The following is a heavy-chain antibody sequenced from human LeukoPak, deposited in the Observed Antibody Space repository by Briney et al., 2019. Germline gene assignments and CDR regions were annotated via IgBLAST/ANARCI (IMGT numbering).Heavy chain of an antibody. V-gene: IGHV1-2*02. CDR3: ARSNYYDSSGLLP. CDR1: GYTFTSYG. CDR2: INPNSGGT. J-gene: IGHJ5*02. Sequence: ASVKVSCKASGYTFTSYGIIWVRQAPGQGLEWMGWINPNSGGTNYAQKFQGRVTMTRDTSISTAYMELSRLRSDDTAVYYCARSNYYDSSGLLPWGQGTLVTVSS. D-gene: IGHD3-22*01.